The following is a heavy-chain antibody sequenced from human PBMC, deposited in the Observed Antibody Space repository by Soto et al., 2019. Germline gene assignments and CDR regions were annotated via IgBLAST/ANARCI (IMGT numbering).Heavy chain of an antibody. D-gene: IGHD2-2*01. CDR3: ARDRCSSTSCARGNCYFDL. CDR2: IISVLGLP. J-gene: IGHJ2*01. V-gene: IGHV1-69*04. CDR1: GGTFSSYS. Sequence: QVQLVQSGAEVKKPGSSVKVSCKASGGTFSSYSISWVRQAPGQGLEWMGRIISVLGLPNYAQKFQGRVTITADKATSTDYMELTSVKSEDTAVYYYARDRCSSTSCARGNCYFDLWGRGTLVTVSS.